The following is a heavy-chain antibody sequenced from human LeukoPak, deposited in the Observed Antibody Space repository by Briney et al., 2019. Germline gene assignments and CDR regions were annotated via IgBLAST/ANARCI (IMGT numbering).Heavy chain of an antibody. D-gene: IGHD3-22*01. V-gene: IGHV1-69*04. CDR3: TRDSGDSSGYFDY. CDR2: IIPILGIP. Sequence: SVKVSCKASGGTFSSYAISWVRQAPGQGLEWMGRIIPILGIPKYAQKFQGRVTITADKSTSTAYLELSSLRSEDTAVYYCTRDSGDSSGYFDYWGQGTLVTVSS. CDR1: GGTFSSYA. J-gene: IGHJ4*02.